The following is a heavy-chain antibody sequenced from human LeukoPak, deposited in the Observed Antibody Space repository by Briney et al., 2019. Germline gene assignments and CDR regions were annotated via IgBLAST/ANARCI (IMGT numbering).Heavy chain of an antibody. CDR1: GGTFSSYA. V-gene: IGHV1-69*05. J-gene: IGHJ6*03. CDR2: IIPIFGTA. CDR3: ARGVPLYDYYYYMDV. Sequence: ASVKVSCKASGGTFSSYAISWVRQAPGQGLEWMGRIIPIFGTANCAQKFQGRVTITTDESTSTAYMELSSLRSEDTAVYYCARGVPLYDYYYYMDVWGKGTTVTVSS.